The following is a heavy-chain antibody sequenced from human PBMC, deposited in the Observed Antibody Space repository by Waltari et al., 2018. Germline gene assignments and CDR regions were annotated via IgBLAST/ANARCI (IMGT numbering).Heavy chain of an antibody. D-gene: IGHD6-6*01. CDR2: IDQSGRT. CDR1: GYPISDSRS. V-gene: IGHV4-38-2*01. CDR3: ARAPRGIAARFEY. J-gene: IGHJ4*02. Sequence: ESGPGLVKVSETLILTCGVSGYPISDSRSWSWIRQPPGKGLQWIGSIDQSGRTYYDPSLNGRLSLSGDRRKNQFSLQLSSVTAADTAVYYCARAPRGIAARFEYWGQGSQVTVSS.